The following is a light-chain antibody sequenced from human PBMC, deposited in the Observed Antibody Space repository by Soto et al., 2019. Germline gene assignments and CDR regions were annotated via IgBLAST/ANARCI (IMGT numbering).Light chain of an antibody. Sequence: AIQMTQSPSSLSASVGDRVTITCRASQGIRNDLGWYQQKPGKAPKLLIYAASSLQSGVPSRFSGRGSGADFTLTISSLQPEEFVTYCLLQAYKYPWTFGQGTKVEIK. CDR3: LQAYKYPWT. V-gene: IGKV1-6*01. J-gene: IGKJ1*01. CDR1: QGIRND. CDR2: AAS.